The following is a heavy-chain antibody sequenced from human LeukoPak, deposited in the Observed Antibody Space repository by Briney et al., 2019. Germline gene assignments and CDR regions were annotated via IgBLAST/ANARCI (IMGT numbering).Heavy chain of an antibody. Sequence: PETLSLTCTVSGGSISSYYWSWIRQPPGKGLEWMGYIYYSGSTNYNPSLKNRVTISVDTSKNQFSLKLSSVTAADTAVYYCARGRWRPDYWGQGTLVTVSS. CDR3: ARGRWRPDY. J-gene: IGHJ4*02. D-gene: IGHD2-21*02. V-gene: IGHV4-59*01. CDR1: GGSISSYY. CDR2: IYYSGST.